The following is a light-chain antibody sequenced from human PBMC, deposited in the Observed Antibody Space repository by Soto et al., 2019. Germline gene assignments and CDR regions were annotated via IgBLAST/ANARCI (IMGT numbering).Light chain of an antibody. CDR3: AVWDDNLNGVV. Sequence: QSVLTQPPSVSAAPRQRVTISCSGSWSNIGNNAVNWYQQLPGKAPKLLIYYDDLLSSGVSDRFSGSKSGTSASLAISGLQTDDQADYQCAVWDDNLNGVVFGGGTKLTVL. CDR2: YDD. CDR1: WSNIGNNA. V-gene: IGLV1-36*01. J-gene: IGLJ2*01.